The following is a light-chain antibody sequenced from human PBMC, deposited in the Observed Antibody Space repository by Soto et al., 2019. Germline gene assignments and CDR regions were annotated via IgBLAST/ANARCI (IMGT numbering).Light chain of an antibody. CDR2: GAS. CDR1: QSVSSAS. V-gene: IGKV3-20*01. Sequence: EIVLTQSPGTLSLSPGERATLSCRASQSVSSASLAWYQRKPGQAPRLLIYGASSRATGIPDRFSGSGSGTDFTLTISRLEPEDFAVYYCQQYGSSPRTFGQGTKVEIK. CDR3: QQYGSSPRT. J-gene: IGKJ1*01.